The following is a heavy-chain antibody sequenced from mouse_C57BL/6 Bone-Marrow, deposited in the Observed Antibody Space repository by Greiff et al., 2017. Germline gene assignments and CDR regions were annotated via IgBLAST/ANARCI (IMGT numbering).Heavy chain of an antibody. V-gene: IGHV5-6*02. Sequence: DVKLVESGGDLVKPGGSLKLSCAASGFTFSSYGMSWVRQTPDKRREWVATISSGGSCTYYPDSVKGRFTISRDNATTTLYLQMSSLKSADTAMYYCASRGYYYAMGYWGQGASVTVSS. J-gene: IGHJ4*01. CDR2: ISSGGSCT. CDR3: ASRGYYYAMGY. CDR1: GFTFSSYG.